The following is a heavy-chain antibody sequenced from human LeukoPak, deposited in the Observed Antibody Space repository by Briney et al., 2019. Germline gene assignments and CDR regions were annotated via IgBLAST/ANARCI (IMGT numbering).Heavy chain of an antibody. D-gene: IGHD3-10*01. Sequence: GGSLRLSCAASGFSLSNYWMTWVRQSPGKGLEWVAIINPDGSGKYSVDSVKGRFTISRDNAKNSLYLQMSSLRAEDTAVYYCARGGHRQKEFWGHGTLVTVSS. CDR2: INPDGSGK. CDR1: GFSLSNYW. V-gene: IGHV3-7*01. CDR3: ARGGHRQKEF. J-gene: IGHJ4*01.